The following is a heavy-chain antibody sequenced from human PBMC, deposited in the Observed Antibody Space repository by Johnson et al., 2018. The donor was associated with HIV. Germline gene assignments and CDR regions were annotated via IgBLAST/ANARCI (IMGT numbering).Heavy chain of an antibody. CDR1: GFTFDDYG. D-gene: IGHD1-7*01. J-gene: IGHJ3*02. CDR2: ISSSGSTI. Sequence: MQLVESGGGVVRPGGSLRLSCAASGFTFDDYGMSWVRQAPGKGLEWVSYISSSGSTIYYADSVKGRFTISRDNAKNSLYLQMNSLRAEDTAVYYCARERNYGTHAAFDIWGQGTMVTVSS. CDR3: ARERNYGTHAAFDI. V-gene: IGHV3-48*04.